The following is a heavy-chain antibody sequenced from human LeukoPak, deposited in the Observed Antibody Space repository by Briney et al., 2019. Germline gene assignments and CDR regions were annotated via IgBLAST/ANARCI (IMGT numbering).Heavy chain of an antibody. CDR3: ANDYDILTGYPTFDY. CDR2: ISGSSGST. CDR1: GFTFSSYA. D-gene: IGHD3-9*01. Sequence: GGSLRLPCAASGFTFSSYAMSWVRQAPGKGLEWVSAISGSSGSTYYADSVKGRFTISRDNSKNTLYLQMNSLRAEDTAVYYCANDYDILTGYPTFDYWGQGTLVTVSS. J-gene: IGHJ4*02. V-gene: IGHV3-23*01.